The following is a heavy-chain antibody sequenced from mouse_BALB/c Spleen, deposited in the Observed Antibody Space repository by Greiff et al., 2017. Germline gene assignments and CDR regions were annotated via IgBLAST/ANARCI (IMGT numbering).Heavy chain of an antibody. CDR3: ARGGNYGY. J-gene: IGHJ2*01. CDR2: IVPYSGGT. Sequence: VQLQQSGPELEKPGASVKISCKASGYSFTGYTMNWVKQSNGKSLEWIGNIVPYSGGTSYNQKFKGKATLTVAKSSSTAYMQLKSLTSEDAAVYYCARGGNYGYWGQGTTRTVSS. CDR1: GYSFTGYT. D-gene: IGHD2-1*01. V-gene: IGHV1-39*01.